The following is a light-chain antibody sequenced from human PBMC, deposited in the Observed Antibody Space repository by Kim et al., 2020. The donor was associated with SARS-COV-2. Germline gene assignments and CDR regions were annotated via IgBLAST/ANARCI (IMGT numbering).Light chain of an antibody. Sequence: PGKTARINCGGNNIGGRRGHWYQQRPGKAPILVISYDSDRPSGIPERFSGSNSGNTATLTISRVEGGDEADYYCHVWDSGSDHPGVFGGGTTLTVL. CDR3: HVWDSGSDHPGV. CDR1: NIGGRR. V-gene: IGLV3-21*04. CDR2: YDS. J-gene: IGLJ2*01.